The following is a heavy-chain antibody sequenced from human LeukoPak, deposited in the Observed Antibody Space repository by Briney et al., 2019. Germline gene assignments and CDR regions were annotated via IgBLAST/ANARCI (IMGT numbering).Heavy chain of an antibody. CDR3: AREYSSSSSYYYYGMDV. V-gene: IGHV1-69*01. Sequence: GASVKVSCKASGGTFSSYAISWVRRAPGQGLEWMGGIIPIFGTANYAQKFQGRVTITADESTSTAYMELSSLRSEDTAVYYCAREYSSSSSYYYYGMDVWGQGTTVTVSS. D-gene: IGHD6-6*01. J-gene: IGHJ6*02. CDR2: IIPIFGTA. CDR1: GGTFSSYA.